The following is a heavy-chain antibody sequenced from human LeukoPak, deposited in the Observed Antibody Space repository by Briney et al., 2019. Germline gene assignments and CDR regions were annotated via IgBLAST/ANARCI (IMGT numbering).Heavy chain of an antibody. D-gene: IGHD6-19*01. V-gene: IGHV3-7*03. Sequence: GGSLRLSCAASGFTFSSYWMSWVRQAPGKGLEWVANIKQDGSEKYYVDSVKGRFTISRDNSKNTLYLQMNSLRAEDTAVYYCAKDLGSGWYYDYWGQGTLVTVSS. J-gene: IGHJ4*02. CDR3: AKDLGSGWYYDY. CDR2: IKQDGSEK. CDR1: GFTFSSYW.